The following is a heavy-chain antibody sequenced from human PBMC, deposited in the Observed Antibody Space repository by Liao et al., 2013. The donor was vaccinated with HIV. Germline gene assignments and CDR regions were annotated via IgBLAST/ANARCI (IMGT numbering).Heavy chain of an antibody. D-gene: IGHD4-17*01. J-gene: IGHJ4*02. Sequence: QVQLQESGPGLVRPSQTLSLTCTVSGGSINSSDYYWSWIRQPPGKGLEWIGYIYYSGSTYYNPSLKSRFTISLDTSNNQFSLKLSSVTAADTAMYYCARGGTTVTTSGYFDFWGQGILVTVSS. CDR2: IYYSGST. CDR3: ARGGTTVTTSGYFDF. V-gene: IGHV4-30-4*08. CDR1: GGSINSSDYY.